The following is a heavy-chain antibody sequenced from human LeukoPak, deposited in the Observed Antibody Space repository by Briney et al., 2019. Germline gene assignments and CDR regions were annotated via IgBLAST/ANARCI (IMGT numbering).Heavy chain of an antibody. V-gene: IGHV4-34*01. CDR1: GGSFSGYY. CDR3: ARRTEWLLYRYRNWFDP. Sequence: SETLSLTCAVYGGSFSGYYWSWIRQPPGKGLEWIGEINHSGSTNYNPSLKSRVTISVDTSKNQFSLKLSSVTAADTAVYYCARRTEWLLYRYRNWFDPWGQGSLVTVSS. J-gene: IGHJ5*02. D-gene: IGHD3-3*01. CDR2: INHSGST.